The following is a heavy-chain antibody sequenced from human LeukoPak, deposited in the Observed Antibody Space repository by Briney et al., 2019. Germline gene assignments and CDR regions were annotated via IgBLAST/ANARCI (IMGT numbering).Heavy chain of an antibody. V-gene: IGHV3-23*01. CDR1: GFTFSSCS. Sequence: GGSLRLSCAASGFTFSSCSMTWVRQAPGKGLEWVSAISGSGGNTYYADSVKGRFTISRDNSKNTLYLQENSLRDEDTAVYYCAKSEVIAVARSHMDGWGQGTTVTVSS. J-gene: IGHJ6*02. D-gene: IGHD6-19*01. CDR3: AKSEVIAVARSHMDG. CDR2: ISGSGGNT.